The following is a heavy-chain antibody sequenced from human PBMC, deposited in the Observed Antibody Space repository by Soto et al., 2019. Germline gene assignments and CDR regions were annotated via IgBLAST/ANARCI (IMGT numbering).Heavy chain of an antibody. CDR1: GFTFSSYA. V-gene: IGHV3-23*01. D-gene: IGHD2-2*01. Sequence: GGSLRLSCAASGFTFSSYAMSWVRQAPGKGLEWVSAISGSGGSTYYADSVKGRFTISRDNSKNTLYLQMNSLRAEDTAVYYCAKDLGDIVVVPVPRNYYGMDVWGQGTTVTVSS. CDR3: AKDLGDIVVVPVPRNYYGMDV. J-gene: IGHJ6*02. CDR2: ISGSGGST.